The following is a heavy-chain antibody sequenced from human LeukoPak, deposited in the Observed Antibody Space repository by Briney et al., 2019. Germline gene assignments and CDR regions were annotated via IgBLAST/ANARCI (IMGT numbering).Heavy chain of an antibody. CDR1: GGTFSSYA. D-gene: IGHD1-1*01. CDR3: ARGGWNDDLYYFDY. Sequence: SVKVSCKASGGTFSSYAISWVRQAPGQGLEWMGGIIPIFGTANYAQKFQGRVTITADESTSTAYMEQSSLRSEDTAVYYCARGGWNDDLYYFDYWGQGTLVTVSS. V-gene: IGHV1-69*13. CDR2: IIPIFGTA. J-gene: IGHJ4*02.